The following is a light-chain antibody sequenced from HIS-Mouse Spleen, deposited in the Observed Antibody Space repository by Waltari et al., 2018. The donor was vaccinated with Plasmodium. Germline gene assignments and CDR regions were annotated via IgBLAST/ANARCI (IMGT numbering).Light chain of an antibody. CDR2: EVS. V-gene: IGLV2-8*01. CDR1: SSNGGGYNY. CDR3: SSYAGSNNLV. J-gene: IGLJ2*01. Sequence: QSALTQPPSASGSPGQSATISCTGTSSNGGGYNYVSWYQQPPGKAPNLMIYEVSKRPAGVPYRFSGSKAGNTASLTVSGLQAEDEADYYCSSYAGSNNLVFGGGTKLTVL.